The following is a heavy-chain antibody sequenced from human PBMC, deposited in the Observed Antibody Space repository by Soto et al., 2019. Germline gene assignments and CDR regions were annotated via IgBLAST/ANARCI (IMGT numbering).Heavy chain of an antibody. Sequence: SETLSLTCSVSGGSISSGCYYWSWIRQHPGKGLEWIGYIYYSGSTYYNPSLKSRVTISVDTSKNQLSLKLSSVTAADTAVYYCARTPNYYDSSGYLIPYFDYWGQGTLVNVSS. D-gene: IGHD3-22*01. CDR2: IYYSGST. CDR3: ARTPNYYDSSGYLIPYFDY. J-gene: IGHJ4*02. V-gene: IGHV4-31*03. CDR1: GGSISSGCYY.